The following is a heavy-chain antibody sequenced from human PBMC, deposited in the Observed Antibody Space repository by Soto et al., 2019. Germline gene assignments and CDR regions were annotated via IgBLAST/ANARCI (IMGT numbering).Heavy chain of an antibody. CDR2: IRGTAT. Sequence: EVQLLESGGTSVQPGESLRLACAVSGFSFSSFAMNWVRQAPGEGLEWVSSIRGTATSYADSVKGRFTISRDNSKNTVYLQMNTLRGEATAVYDCAKCAVLMPTSGWWCNWFDPWCQGTLFIVSS. J-gene: IGHJ5*02. V-gene: IGHV3-23*01. CDR1: GFSFSSFA. D-gene: IGHD2-21*01. CDR3: AKCAVLMPTSGWWCNWFDP.